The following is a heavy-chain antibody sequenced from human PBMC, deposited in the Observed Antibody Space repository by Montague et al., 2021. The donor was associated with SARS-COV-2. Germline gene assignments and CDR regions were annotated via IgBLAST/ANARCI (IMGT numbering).Heavy chain of an antibody. CDR3: AKAHYYDSSGYYF. J-gene: IGHJ4*02. CDR2: ISGSGGTT. Sequence: SLRLSCAASGFTFSYYAMSWVRQAPGKGLEWVSTISGSGGTTYYADSVKGRFTISRDNPKNTLYLRMNSLRAEDTAVYYCAKAHYYDSSGYYFWGQGTLVTVSS. D-gene: IGHD3-22*01. CDR1: GFTFSYYA. V-gene: IGHV3-23*01.